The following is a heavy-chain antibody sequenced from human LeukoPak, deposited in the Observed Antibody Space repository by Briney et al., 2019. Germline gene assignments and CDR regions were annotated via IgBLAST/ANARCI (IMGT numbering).Heavy chain of an antibody. CDR2: IYYSGST. V-gene: IGHV4-61*01. CDR1: GYSISSGYY. D-gene: IGHD4-23*01. Sequence: SETLSLTCAVSGYSISSGYYWSWIRQPPGKGLEWIGYIYYSGSTNYNPSLKSRVTISVDTSKNQFSLKLSSVTAADTAVYYCARDVGNFNWFDPWGQGTLVTVSS. J-gene: IGHJ5*02. CDR3: ARDVGNFNWFDP.